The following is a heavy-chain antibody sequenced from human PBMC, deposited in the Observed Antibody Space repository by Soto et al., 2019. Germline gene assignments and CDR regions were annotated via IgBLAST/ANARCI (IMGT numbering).Heavy chain of an antibody. J-gene: IGHJ3*02. CDR1: GGSFSCYY. Sequence: SETLSLTCAVYGGSFSCYYLSWIRQPPGKGLEWIGEINHSGSTNYNPSLKSRVTISVDTSKNQFSLKLSSVTAADTAVYYCARGLEGLVVVAAHAFDIWGQGTMVT. CDR3: ARGLEGLVVVAAHAFDI. CDR2: INHSGST. V-gene: IGHV4-34*01. D-gene: IGHD2-15*01.